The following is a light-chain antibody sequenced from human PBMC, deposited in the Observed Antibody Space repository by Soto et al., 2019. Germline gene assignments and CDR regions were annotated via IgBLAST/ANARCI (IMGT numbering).Light chain of an antibody. CDR3: QQYGSSPET. CDR1: QSVSSSY. CDR2: GAS. J-gene: IGKJ1*01. V-gene: IGKV3-20*01. Sequence: LTQSPSFLSASVGDRVTITCRASQSVSSSYLAWYQQKPGQAPRLLIYGASSRATGIPDRFSGSGSGTDFTLTISRLEPEDFAVYYCQQYGSSPETFGQGTKVDIK.